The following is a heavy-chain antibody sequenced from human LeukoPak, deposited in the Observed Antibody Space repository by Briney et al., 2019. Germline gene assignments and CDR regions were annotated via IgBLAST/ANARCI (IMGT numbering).Heavy chain of an antibody. CDR1: GFTFSSYA. J-gene: IGHJ4*02. CDR2: ISGSGGST. CDR3: AKGEYDILTGYYYFDY. V-gene: IGHV3-23*01. Sequence: PGGSLRLSCAASGFTFSSYAMSWVRQAPGKGLEWVSAISGSGGSTYYADSVKGRFTISRDNSKNTLYLQMNSLRAEDTAVYYCAKGEYDILTGYYYFDYWGQGTLVTVSS. D-gene: IGHD3-9*01.